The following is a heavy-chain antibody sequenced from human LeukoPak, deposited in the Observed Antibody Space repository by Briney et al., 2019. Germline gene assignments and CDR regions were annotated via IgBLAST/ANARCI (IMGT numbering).Heavy chain of an antibody. J-gene: IGHJ4*02. CDR3: ASSGAVAGGDY. V-gene: IGHV3-20*04. CDR1: GFTFDDYG. CDR2: INWNGGST. D-gene: IGHD6-19*01. Sequence: GGSLRLXCAASGFTFDDYGMSWVRQAPGKGLEWVSSINWNGGSTGYADSVKGRFTISRDNAKNSLYLQMNSLRAEDTALYYCASSGAVAGGDYWGQGTLVTVSS.